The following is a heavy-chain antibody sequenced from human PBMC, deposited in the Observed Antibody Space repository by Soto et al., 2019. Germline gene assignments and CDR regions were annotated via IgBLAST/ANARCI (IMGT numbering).Heavy chain of an antibody. CDR2: IYYSGST. CDR3: ARLVYYDSSAPEWFDP. Sequence: SETLSLTCTVSGGSISSSSYYWGWIRQPPGKGLEWIGSIYYSGSTYYNPSLKSRVTISVDTSKNQFSLKLSSVTAADTAVYYCARLVYYDSSAPEWFDPWGQGTLVTVFS. CDR1: GGSISSSSYY. J-gene: IGHJ5*02. V-gene: IGHV4-39*01. D-gene: IGHD3-22*01.